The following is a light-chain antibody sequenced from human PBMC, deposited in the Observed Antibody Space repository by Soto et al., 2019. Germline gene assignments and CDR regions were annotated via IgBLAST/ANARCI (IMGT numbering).Light chain of an antibody. CDR1: QSVRTY. J-gene: IGKJ1*01. Sequence: DIQMMQSPSSLSASVGDRVTITCRASQSVRTYINWYQQKPGQAPNLLIYGVSTLHSGVPSRFSGAGSGTDVTITISGLQPEDFARYYSQQSYSTPWTFGPGTKVEIK. V-gene: IGKV1-39*01. CDR2: GVS. CDR3: QQSYSTPWT.